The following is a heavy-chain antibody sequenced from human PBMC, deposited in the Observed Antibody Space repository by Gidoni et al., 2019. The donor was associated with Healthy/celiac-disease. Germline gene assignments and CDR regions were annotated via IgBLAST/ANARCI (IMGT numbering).Heavy chain of an antibody. CDR1: GYTFPTDS. D-gene: IGHD5-18*01. V-gene: IGHV1-18*01. J-gene: IGHJ5*02. Sequence: QVQLVQSGAEVKKPGASVKVSCKASGYTFPTDSFRWVRQAPGQGLGWMGWISTYNGNTNYAQKLQGRVTMTTDTSTSTAYMELRSLRSDDTAVYYCARTHTYGPFNWFDPWGQGTLVTVSS. CDR2: ISTYNGNT. CDR3: ARTHTYGPFNWFDP.